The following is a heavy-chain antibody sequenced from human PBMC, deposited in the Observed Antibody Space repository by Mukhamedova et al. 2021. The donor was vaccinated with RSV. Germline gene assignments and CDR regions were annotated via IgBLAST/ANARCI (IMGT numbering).Heavy chain of an antibody. CDR3: ARGRDGYNFPSLHY. J-gene: IGHJ4*02. Sequence: KSRVTISVDKSKNQFSLKLSSVTAAATAVYYCARGRDGYNFPSLHYWGQGTLVTVSS. V-gene: IGHV4-4*02. D-gene: IGHD5-24*01.